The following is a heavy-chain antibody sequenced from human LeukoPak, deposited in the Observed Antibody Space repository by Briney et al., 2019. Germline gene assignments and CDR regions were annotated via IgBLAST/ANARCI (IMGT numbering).Heavy chain of an antibody. CDR3: ARHALVDYYDSSGYGGKGAFDI. Sequence: SETLSLTCAVSGGSINNYYWSWIRQPAGKGLEWIGRIFTSGSTNYNAPLKSRVTMSVDTSKNQFSLKLSSVTAADTAVYYCARHALVDYYDSSGYGGKGAFDIWGQGTMVTVSS. CDR2: IFTSGST. V-gene: IGHV4-4*07. CDR1: GGSINNYY. J-gene: IGHJ3*02. D-gene: IGHD3-22*01.